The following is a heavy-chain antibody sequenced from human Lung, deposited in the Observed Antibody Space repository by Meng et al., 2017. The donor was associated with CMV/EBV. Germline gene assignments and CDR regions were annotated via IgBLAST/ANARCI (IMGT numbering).Heavy chain of an antibody. CDR2: IKQDGSEK. CDR1: GFTFSYFW. D-gene: IGHD3-10*01. V-gene: IGHV3-7*01. Sequence: GESLKISCAASGFTFSYFWMSWVRQAPGKGLEWVANIKQDGSEKYYVDSVESRFTISRDNAKNSLYLQMNSLRTEDTAVYYCARDRGAFDIWGQGTGVTVSS. J-gene: IGHJ3*02. CDR3: ARDRGAFDI.